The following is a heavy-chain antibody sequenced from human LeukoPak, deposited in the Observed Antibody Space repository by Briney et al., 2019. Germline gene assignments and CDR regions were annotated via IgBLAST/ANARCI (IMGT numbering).Heavy chain of an antibody. J-gene: IGHJ3*02. Sequence: ASVKVSCKASGGTVSSYAISWVRQAPGQGLEWMGGIIPIVGTANYAQKFQGRVTITADKSMSTAYMELSSLRSEDTAVYYCARGRAYYDSSGYPNDAFDIWGQGTMVTVSS. D-gene: IGHD3-22*01. CDR2: IIPIVGTA. CDR3: ARGRAYYDSSGYPNDAFDI. CDR1: GGTVSSYA. V-gene: IGHV1-69*06.